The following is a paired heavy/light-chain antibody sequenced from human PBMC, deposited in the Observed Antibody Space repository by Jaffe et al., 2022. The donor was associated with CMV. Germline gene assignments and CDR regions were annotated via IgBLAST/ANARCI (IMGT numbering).Light chain of an antibody. CDR3: QTWGTGINWV. CDR1: SGHSSYA. V-gene: IGLV4-69*01. CDR2: LNSDGSH. Sequence: QLVLTQSPSASASLGASVKLTCTLSSGHSSYAIAWHQQQPEKGPRYLMKLNSDGSHSKGDGIPDRFSGSSSGAERYLTISSLQSEDEADYYCQTWGTGINWVFGGGTKLTVL. J-gene: IGLJ3*02.
Heavy chain of an antibody. CDR2: ISAYNGNT. V-gene: IGHV1-18*01. CDR1: GYTFTSYG. CDR3: ARDPWWFGELEPDFDAFDI. J-gene: IGHJ3*02. Sequence: QVQLVQSGAEVKKPGASVKVSCKASGYTFTSYGISWVRQAPGQGLEWMGWISAYNGNTNYAQKLQGRVTMTTDTSTSTAYMELRSLRSDDTAVYYCARDPWWFGELEPDFDAFDIWGQGTMVTVSS. D-gene: IGHD3-10*01.